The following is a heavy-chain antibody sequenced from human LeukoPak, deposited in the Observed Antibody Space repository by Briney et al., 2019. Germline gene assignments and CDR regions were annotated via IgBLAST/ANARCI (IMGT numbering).Heavy chain of an antibody. V-gene: IGHV3-23*01. CDR2: ISGSGGST. D-gene: IGHD3-10*01. CDR3: AKPFAVSGSYYNRPFDY. CDR1: GFTFSSYA. Sequence: GGSLRLSCAASGFTFSSYAMSWVRQAPGKGLEWVSAISGSGGSTYHADSVKGRFTISRDNSKNTLYLQMNSLRAEDTAVYYCAKPFAVSGSYYNRPFDYWGQGTLVTVSS. J-gene: IGHJ4*02.